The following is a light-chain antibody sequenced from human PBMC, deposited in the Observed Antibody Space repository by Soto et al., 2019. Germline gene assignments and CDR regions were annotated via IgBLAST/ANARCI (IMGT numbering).Light chain of an antibody. J-gene: IGLJ1*01. CDR1: SSDVGSYNR. V-gene: IGLV2-14*01. Sequence: QSVLTQPASVSGSPGQSITISCTGTSSDVGSYNRVSWYQQHPGEAPKLVIYEVSNRPSGVSNRFSGSKSGNTASLTISGLQAEDEADYYCCSFTTSSTYVFGSWTKVTV. CDR2: EVS. CDR3: CSFTTSSTYV.